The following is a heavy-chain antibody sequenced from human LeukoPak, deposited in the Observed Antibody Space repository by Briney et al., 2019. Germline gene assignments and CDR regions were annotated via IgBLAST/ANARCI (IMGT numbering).Heavy chain of an antibody. D-gene: IGHD6-13*01. CDR2: IHYSGST. J-gene: IGHJ4*02. V-gene: IGHV4-59*08. CDR3: ARHRVGSSFDD. CDR1: GSSISSHY. Sequence: PSEPLSFTCTVSGSSISSHYCTWIRQPTGKGMEWVGHIHYSGSTKYNPSLTSRVTISVDTSKNQFSLKLTSVTAADTAMYYCARHRVGSSFDDWGQGTLVTVSS.